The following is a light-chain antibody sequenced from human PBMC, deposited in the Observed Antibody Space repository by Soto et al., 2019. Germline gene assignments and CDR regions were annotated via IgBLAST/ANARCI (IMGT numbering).Light chain of an antibody. CDR3: QQYYVWNT. CDR2: DAS. V-gene: IGKV3D-15*01. CDR1: PSVDSK. J-gene: IGKJ4*01. Sequence: EIVMTQSPATLSVSPGERAIFSCRASPSVDSKLAWYQQKLGQAPRLLIYDASTRATGIPARFSGSGSGTEFTLTISSLQSEDVAIADCQQYYVWNTFGGGTKVEL.